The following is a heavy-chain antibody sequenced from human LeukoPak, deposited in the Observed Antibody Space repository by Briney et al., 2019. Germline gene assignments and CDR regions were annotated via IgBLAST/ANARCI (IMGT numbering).Heavy chain of an antibody. CDR2: INHSGST. V-gene: IGHV4-34*01. J-gene: IGHJ3*02. Sequence: PSETLSLTCAVYGGSFSGYYWSWIRQPPGKGLEWIGEINHSGSTNYNPSLKSRVTISVDTSKNQFSLKLSSVTAAETAVYYCARGQKWELLPDAFDIWGQGTMVTVSS. CDR1: GGSFSGYY. CDR3: ARGQKWELLPDAFDI. D-gene: IGHD1-26*01.